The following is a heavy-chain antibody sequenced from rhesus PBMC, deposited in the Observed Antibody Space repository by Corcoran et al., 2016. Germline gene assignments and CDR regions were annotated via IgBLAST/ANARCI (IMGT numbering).Heavy chain of an antibody. CDR3: ARWGGRNRFDV. CDR2: IYGSGGST. D-gene: IGHD1-44*01. J-gene: IGHJ5-1*01. V-gene: IGHV4S2*01. Sequence: QVQLQESGPGLVKPSETLPLTCAVSGASISSNYWSRIRQAPGKGLEWIGRIYGSGGSTDYNPSLKSRVTISIDTSKNQFSLKLSSVTAADTAVYYCARWGGRNRFDVWGAGVLVTVSS. CDR1: GASISSNY.